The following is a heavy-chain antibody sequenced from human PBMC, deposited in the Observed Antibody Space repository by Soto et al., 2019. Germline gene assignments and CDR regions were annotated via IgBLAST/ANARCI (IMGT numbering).Heavy chain of an antibody. CDR2: INHSGST. J-gene: IGHJ4*02. CDR1: GGSFSGYY. V-gene: IGHV4-34*01. Sequence: QVQLQQRGAGLLKPSETLSLTCAVYGGSFSGYYWSWIRQPPGKGLEWIGEINHSGSTNYNPSLKSRVTISVDTSKNQFSLKLSSVTAADTAVYYCARGRGRVYEVVVVITLAPRYFDYWGQGTLVTVSS. D-gene: IGHD3-22*01. CDR3: ARGRGRVYEVVVVITLAPRYFDY.